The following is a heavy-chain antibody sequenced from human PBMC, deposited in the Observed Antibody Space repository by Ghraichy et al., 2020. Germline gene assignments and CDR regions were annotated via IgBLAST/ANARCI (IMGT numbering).Heavy chain of an antibody. J-gene: IGHJ4*02. CDR3: ARGRPRRSSGWYSYYFDY. D-gene: IGHD6-19*01. V-gene: IGHV1-8*01. CDR2: MNPNSGNT. Sequence: ASVKVSCKASGYTFTSYDINWVRQATGQGLEWMGWMNPNSGNTGYAQKFQGRVTMTRNTSISTAYMELSSLRSEDTAVYYCARGRPRRSSGWYSYYFDYWGQGTLVTVSS. CDR1: GYTFTSYD.